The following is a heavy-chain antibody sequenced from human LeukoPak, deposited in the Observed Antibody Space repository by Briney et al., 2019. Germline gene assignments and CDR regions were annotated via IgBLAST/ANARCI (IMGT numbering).Heavy chain of an antibody. V-gene: IGHV1-2*02. D-gene: IGHD3-22*01. CDR2: INPNSGGT. J-gene: IGHJ3*02. CDR3: ARSQAYDSSGYPAPDAFDI. CDR1: VYTLTRYY. Sequence: ASVKVSCKASVYTLTRYYMHWVRQAPPQGLEWVGWINPNSGGTNYPQKCQGSVTMTRDTSISTAYMELSRLRSDDTAVYYCARSQAYDSSGYPAPDAFDIWGQGTMVTVSS.